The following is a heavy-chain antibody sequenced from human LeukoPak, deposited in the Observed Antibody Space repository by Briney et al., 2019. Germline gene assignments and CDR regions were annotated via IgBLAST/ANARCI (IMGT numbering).Heavy chain of an antibody. Sequence: GGSLRLSCAASGFTFSSYSMNWVRQAPGKGLEWVASISSSSSYIYYADSVKGRFTISRDNAKNSLYLQMNSLRGEDTAVYYCARDRGITMIVVKAFDIWGQGTMVTVSS. CDR2: ISSSSSYI. J-gene: IGHJ3*02. D-gene: IGHD3-22*01. V-gene: IGHV3-21*01. CDR1: GFTFSSYS. CDR3: ARDRGITMIVVKAFDI.